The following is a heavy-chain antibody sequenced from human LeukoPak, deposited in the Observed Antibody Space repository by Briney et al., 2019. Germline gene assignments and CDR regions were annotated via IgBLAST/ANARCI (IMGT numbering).Heavy chain of an antibody. CDR1: GFTFSDYY. J-gene: IGHJ6*02. CDR3: AKDRSVVARTVYYYYGMGV. D-gene: IGHD3-22*01. V-gene: IGHV3-30*18. CDR2: ISYDGSDQ. Sequence: GGSLRLSCAASGFTFSDYYMSWIRQAPGKGLEWVTVISYDGSDQYHADSVKGRFTISRDNSKNTLYLQMNSLRAEDTAVYYCAKDRSVVARTVYYYYGMGVWGQGTTVTVSS.